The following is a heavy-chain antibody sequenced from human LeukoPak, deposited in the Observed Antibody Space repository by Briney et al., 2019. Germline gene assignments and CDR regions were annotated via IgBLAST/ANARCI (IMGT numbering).Heavy chain of an antibody. CDR3: ARGSSWVFDY. V-gene: IGHV4-30-2*01. Sequence: PSETLSLTCAVSGGSINSGGYSWSWIRQPPGKGLEWIGYIYHSGSTYYNPSLKSRVTISVDRSKNQFSLRLSSVTAADTAVYYCARGSSWVFDYWGQGTLVTVSS. CDR1: GGSINSGGYS. J-gene: IGHJ4*02. CDR2: IYHSGST. D-gene: IGHD6-13*01.